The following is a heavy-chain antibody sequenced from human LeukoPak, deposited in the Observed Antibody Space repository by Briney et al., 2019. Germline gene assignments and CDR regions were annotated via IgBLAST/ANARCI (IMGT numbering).Heavy chain of an antibody. Sequence: SETLSLTCTVSGASISSYYWSWIRQPAGKGLEWIGRIYTSGSTNYNPSLKSRVTMSVDTSKNQFSLKLSSVTAADTAVYYCARTSAGCSGGSCYSYFDYWGQGTLVTVSS. CDR3: ARTSAGCSGGSCYSYFDY. J-gene: IGHJ4*02. V-gene: IGHV4-4*07. CDR2: IYTSGST. CDR1: GASISSYY. D-gene: IGHD2-15*01.